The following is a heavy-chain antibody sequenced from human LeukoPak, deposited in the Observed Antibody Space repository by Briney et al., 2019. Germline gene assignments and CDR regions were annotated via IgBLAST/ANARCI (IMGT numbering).Heavy chain of an antibody. J-gene: IGHJ6*04. V-gene: IGHV4-39*01. CDR3: ARLAYYDFWSGYYVDV. CDR1: GGSISSNNYY. Sequence: PSETLSLTCTVSGGSISSNNYYWGWSRQPPGEGLEWIGTVYYNGITYYNPSLKSRLTISVDTSKNQFSLKLNSVTASDTAMYYCARLAYYDFWSGYYVDVWGKGTTVTVSS. D-gene: IGHD3-3*01. CDR2: VYYNGIT.